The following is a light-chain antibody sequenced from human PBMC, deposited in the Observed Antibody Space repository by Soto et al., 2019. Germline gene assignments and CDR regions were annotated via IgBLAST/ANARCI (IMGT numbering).Light chain of an antibody. Sequence: EIVLTQSPGTLSLSPGERATLSCRASQSVSSSYLPWYQQKPGRAPRLLTYDTPDRATGIPDRFSASGSGTDFTLTISRLEPEDFAVYYCQHYGTSALFGPGTKVDIK. J-gene: IGKJ3*01. CDR3: QHYGTSAL. V-gene: IGKV3-20*01. CDR2: DTP. CDR1: QSVSSSY.